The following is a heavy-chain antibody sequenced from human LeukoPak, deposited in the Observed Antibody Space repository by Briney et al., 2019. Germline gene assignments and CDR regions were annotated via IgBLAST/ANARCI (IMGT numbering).Heavy chain of an antibody. D-gene: IGHD4-17*01. CDR1: GFTVSSNY. J-gene: IGHJ4*02. V-gene: IGHV3-53*04. CDR2: IYSGGST. Sequence: GGSLRLSCAASGFTVSSNYMSLVRQAPWKGLEWVSVIYSGGSTYYADSGKGRFTISRHNSKNTLYLQMNSLRAEDAAVYYCARGPGALDYGDYYFDYWGQGTLVTVSS. CDR3: ARGPGALDYGDYYFDY.